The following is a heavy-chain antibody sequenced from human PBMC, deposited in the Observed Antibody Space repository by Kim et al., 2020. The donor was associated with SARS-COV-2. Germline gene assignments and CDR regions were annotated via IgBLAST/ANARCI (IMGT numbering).Heavy chain of an antibody. V-gene: IGHV4-31*03. CDR2: IYYSGST. D-gene: IGHD6-13*01. CDR3: ARALHDSWSARYGMDV. J-gene: IGHJ6*02. Sequence: SETLSLTCTVSGGSISSGGYYWSWIRQHPGKGLEWIGYIYYSGSTYYNPSFKSRVTISVDTSKNQFSLKLSSVTAADTAVYYCARALHDSWSARYGMDVWGQGTTVTVSS. CDR1: GGSISSGGYY.